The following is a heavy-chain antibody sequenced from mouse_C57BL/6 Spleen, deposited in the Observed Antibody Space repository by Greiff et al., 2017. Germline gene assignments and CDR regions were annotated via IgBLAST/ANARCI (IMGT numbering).Heavy chain of an antibody. V-gene: IGHV3-8*01. Sequence: EVHLVESGPGLAKPSQTLSLTCSVTGYSITSDYWNWIRKFPGNKLEYMGYISYSGSTYYNPSLKSRISITRDTSKNQYYLQLNSVTTEDTATYYCASGDSSGPYAMDYWGQGTSVTVSS. D-gene: IGHD3-2*02. CDR3: ASGDSSGPYAMDY. J-gene: IGHJ4*01. CDR2: ISYSGST. CDR1: GYSITSDY.